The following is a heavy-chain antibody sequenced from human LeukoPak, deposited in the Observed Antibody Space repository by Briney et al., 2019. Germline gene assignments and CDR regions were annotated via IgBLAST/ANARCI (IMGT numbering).Heavy chain of an antibody. V-gene: IGHV3-74*01. Sequence: GGSLRLSCTASGFSFNGHWMHWARQLPGKGLVWVSRISPTGSTTSYADSVKGRFTVSRDNAKNTLYLQVNNLRAEDTAVYYCARGPNSNWSGLDFWGQGTLLTVSS. J-gene: IGHJ4*02. CDR3: ARGPNSNWSGLDF. CDR1: GFSFNGHW. CDR2: ISPTGSTT. D-gene: IGHD6-6*01.